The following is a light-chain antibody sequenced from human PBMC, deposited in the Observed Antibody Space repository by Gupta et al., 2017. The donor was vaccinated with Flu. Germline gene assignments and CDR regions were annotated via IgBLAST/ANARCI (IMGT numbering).Light chain of an antibody. Sequence: EIALTQSPVTLSLSPGERATLSCRASQSIGQYLAWYQLKPGQPPRLLIYDASNRATDVPDRFSGVGVGADFTLTINRGQPEDFAVYYCQRRSSEHPAWTFGQGSRVEI. CDR2: DAS. CDR3: QRRSSEHPAWT. J-gene: IGKJ1*01. CDR1: QSIGQY. V-gene: IGKV3D-11*02.